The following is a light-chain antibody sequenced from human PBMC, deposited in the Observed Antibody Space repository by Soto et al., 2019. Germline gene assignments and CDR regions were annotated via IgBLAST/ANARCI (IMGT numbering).Light chain of an antibody. J-gene: IGKJ4*01. V-gene: IGKV1-5*03. CDR3: QQYNSSPLT. Sequence: DIQMTQSPSTLSASVGDRVTITCRASQSIKTWLAWFQQKPGKAPNLLIYKASSLESGVPSRFSVSGSGTEFTLTINTLQPDDFATYYCQQYNSSPLTFGGGTKVEIK. CDR2: KAS. CDR1: QSIKTW.